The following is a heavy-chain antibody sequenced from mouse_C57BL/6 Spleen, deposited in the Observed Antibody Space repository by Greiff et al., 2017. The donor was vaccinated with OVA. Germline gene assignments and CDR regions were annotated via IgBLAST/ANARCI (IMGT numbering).Heavy chain of an antibody. V-gene: IGHV1-82*01. CDR1: GYAFSSSW. J-gene: IGHJ2*01. CDR2: FYPGDGDT. CDR3: ARSSPLFTTVVETPFDY. Sequence: QVQLQQSGPELVKPGASVKISCKASGYAFSSSWMNWVKQRPGRGLEWIGRFYPGDGDTNYNGKFKGKATLTADKSSSTAYMQLSSLTSEDSAVYFSARSSPLFTTVVETPFDYWGQGTTLTVSS. D-gene: IGHD1-1*01.